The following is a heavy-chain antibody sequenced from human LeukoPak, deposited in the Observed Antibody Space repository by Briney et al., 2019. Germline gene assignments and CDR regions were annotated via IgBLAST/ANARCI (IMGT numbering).Heavy chain of an antibody. CDR1: GCSISSSTYY. Sequence: PSETLSLTCTVSGCSISSSTYYWGWIRQPPGKGLEWIGSIYYSGSTYYNPSLKSRFTISVDTSKNQFSLKLNSVTAADTAVYYCATPYSGGYHGLDIWGQGTMVTVSS. CDR2: IYYSGST. CDR3: ATPYSGGYHGLDI. J-gene: IGHJ3*02. V-gene: IGHV4-39*01. D-gene: IGHD1-26*01.